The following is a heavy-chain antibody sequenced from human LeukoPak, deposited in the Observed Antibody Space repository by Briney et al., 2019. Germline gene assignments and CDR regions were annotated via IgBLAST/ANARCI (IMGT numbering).Heavy chain of an antibody. D-gene: IGHD5-18*01. Sequence: TSETLSLTCTVSGGSISSGGYYWNWVRQPPGKGLEWIGYIDQSGSTYYTPSLKSRVTISVARSKNQFSLQLSSVTAADTAVYYCARDSRYGYSNDYWGQGTLVTVSS. J-gene: IGHJ4*02. V-gene: IGHV4-30-2*01. CDR2: IDQSGST. CDR3: ARDSRYGYSNDY. CDR1: GGSISSGGYY.